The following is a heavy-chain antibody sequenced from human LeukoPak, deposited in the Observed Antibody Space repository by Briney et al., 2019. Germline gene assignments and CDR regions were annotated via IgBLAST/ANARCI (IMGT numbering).Heavy chain of an antibody. Sequence: GGSLRLSCAASGFTFSGYAMSWVRQASGKGLEWVSGISAAGIINYMGSVKGRFTISRDNSKNTLYLQMTSLRAEDTAMYYCAKRVVGCSSSSCYIALDAWGQGNLVTVSS. CDR2: ISAAGII. CDR3: AKRVVGCSSSSCYIALDA. V-gene: IGHV3-23*01. J-gene: IGHJ5*02. CDR1: GFTFSGYA. D-gene: IGHD2-2*02.